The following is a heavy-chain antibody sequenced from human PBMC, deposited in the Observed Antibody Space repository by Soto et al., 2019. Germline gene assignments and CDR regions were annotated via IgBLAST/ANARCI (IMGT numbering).Heavy chain of an antibody. V-gene: IGHV6-1*01. D-gene: IGHD2-15*01. Sequence: SQTLSLTCAISGDSVSSNSAAWNWIRQSPSRGLEWLGRTYYRSKWYNDYAVSVKSRITINPDTSKNQFSLQLNSVTPEDTAVYYCARASLGYCSGGSCYFKYFQHWGQGTLVTSPQ. J-gene: IGHJ1*01. CDR3: ARASLGYCSGGSCYFKYFQH. CDR1: GDSVSSNSAA. CDR2: TYYRSKWYN.